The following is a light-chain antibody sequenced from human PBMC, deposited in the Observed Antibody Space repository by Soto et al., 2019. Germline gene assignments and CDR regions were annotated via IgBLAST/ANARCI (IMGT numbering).Light chain of an antibody. V-gene: IGLV1-44*01. J-gene: IGLJ1*01. CDR3: ATWDDSRNGYV. CDR2: DND. CDR1: SSNIGSNT. Sequence: QSVLTQPPSASLTPGQRVTISSSGSSSNIGSNTVSWYQQLPGTAPKLLIYDNDERPSGVPDRFSGAKSGTSASLAISGLQSEDEADYYCATWDDSRNGYVFGPGTKVTVL.